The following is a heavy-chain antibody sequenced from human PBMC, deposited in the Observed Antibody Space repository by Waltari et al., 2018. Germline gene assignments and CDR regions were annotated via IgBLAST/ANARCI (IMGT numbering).Heavy chain of an antibody. D-gene: IGHD1-1*01. CDR2: LSGSGGDT. Sequence: EVQLLESWGGSAQPGESLRLSCAASGFTFDIYAMSWVRQAPGRGLEWVSILSGSGGDTYYADSVKGRFTVSRDNSKNKVYLQMNNLRAEDTAVYYCTKDLTTAPGNVNWFHPWGQGTLVTVSS. V-gene: IGHV3-23*01. CDR1: GFTFDIYA. CDR3: TKDLTTAPGNVNWFHP. J-gene: IGHJ5*02.